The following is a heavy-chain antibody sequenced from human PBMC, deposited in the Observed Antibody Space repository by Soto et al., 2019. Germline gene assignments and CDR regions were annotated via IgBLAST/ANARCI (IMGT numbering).Heavy chain of an antibody. CDR2: ISWNSGSI. J-gene: IGHJ5*02. Sequence: EVQLVESGGGLVQPGRSVRLSCAASGFTFDDYGMHWVRQAPGKGLEWVSGISWNSGSIWYADSVKGRFIISRDNAKKSLYLQMNNLRPEDTALYFCAKVSTTQTFGTLAPWGQRNVVNVPS. CDR1: GFTFDDYG. CDR3: AKVSTTQTFGTLAP. V-gene: IGHV3-9*01. D-gene: IGHD1-1*01.